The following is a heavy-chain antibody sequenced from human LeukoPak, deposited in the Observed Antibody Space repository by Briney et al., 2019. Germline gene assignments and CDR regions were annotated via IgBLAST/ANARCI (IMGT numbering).Heavy chain of an antibody. D-gene: IGHD6-19*01. V-gene: IGHV4-59*08. J-gene: IGHJ4*02. CDR1: GGSISSSY. CDR3: ATWGIAVAGTFDY. CDR2: IYYSGST. Sequence: SETLSLTCTVSGGSISSSYWSWIRQPPGKGLEWIGYIYYSGSTNYNPSFKSRVAISVDTSKNQFSLKLSSVTAADTAVYCCATWGIAVAGTFDYWGQGTLVTVST.